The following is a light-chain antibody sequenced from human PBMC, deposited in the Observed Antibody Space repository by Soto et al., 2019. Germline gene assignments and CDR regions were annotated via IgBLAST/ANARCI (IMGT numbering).Light chain of an antibody. Sequence: QSVLTQPASVSGSPGQSITISCTGTSSDVGGYNYVSWYQQHPGKAPKLMIYEVSNRPSGVSNRFSGSKSGNTASLTISGLQAEDEAYYYCSSYTSSSTPLFGGGTKVTVL. J-gene: IGLJ2*01. CDR2: EVS. V-gene: IGLV2-14*01. CDR1: SSDVGGYNY. CDR3: SSYTSSSTPL.